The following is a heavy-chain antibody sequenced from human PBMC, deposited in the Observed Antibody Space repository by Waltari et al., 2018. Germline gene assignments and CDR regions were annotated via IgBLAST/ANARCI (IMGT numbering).Heavy chain of an antibody. V-gene: IGHV4-4*07. CDR2: IYTSGST. Sequence: QVQLQESGPGLVKPSETLSLTCPVSGGSISSYYWSWIRQPAGKGLEWIGRIYTSGSTNYNPSLKSRVTMSVDTSKNQFSLKLSSVTAADTAVYYCARTYCSGGSCWFDPWGQGTLVTVSS. J-gene: IGHJ5*02. CDR3: ARTYCSGGSCWFDP. D-gene: IGHD2-15*01. CDR1: GGSISSYY.